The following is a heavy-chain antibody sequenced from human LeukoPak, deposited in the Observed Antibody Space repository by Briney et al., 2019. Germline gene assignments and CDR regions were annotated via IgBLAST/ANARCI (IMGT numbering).Heavy chain of an antibody. CDR3: ARDLGYSEYVFAY. J-gene: IGHJ4*02. V-gene: IGHV1-46*01. Sequence: ASVRLSCEASGDSFTSHYMHGVRQAPGQGLEWMGIINPNAGSATYAQKFQGRVSMTRDMSTRTVYLELSGLRSEDTALYYCARDLGYSEYVFAYWGQGTLVTVSS. CDR1: GDSFTSHY. D-gene: IGHD4-11*01. CDR2: INPNAGSA.